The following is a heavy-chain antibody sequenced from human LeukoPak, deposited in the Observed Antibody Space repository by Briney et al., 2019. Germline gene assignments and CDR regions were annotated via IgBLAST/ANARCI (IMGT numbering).Heavy chain of an antibody. J-gene: IGHJ4*02. CDR3: AKPMHDGLDDILTAPDY. CDR2: INCSGGST. CDR1: GFTFSSYA. V-gene: IGHV3-23*01. Sequence: GGSLRLSCAASGFTFSSYAMSWVRQAPGKGLEWVSAINCSGGSTYYADSVKGRFTISRDNSKNTLYLQMNSLRAEDTAVYYSAKPMHDGLDDILTAPDYWGQGTLVTVSS. D-gene: IGHD3-9*01.